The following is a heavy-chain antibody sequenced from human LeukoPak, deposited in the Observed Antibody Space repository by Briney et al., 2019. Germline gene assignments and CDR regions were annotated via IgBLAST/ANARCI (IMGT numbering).Heavy chain of an antibody. Sequence: SGGSLRLSCAASGFTFSSYAMSWVRQAPGKGLEWVSAISGSGGSTYYADSVKGRFTISRDNSKNTLYLQMNSLRAEDTAVYYCARGHLNLRYSSSSFIGYNWFDPWGQGTLVTVSS. CDR3: ARGHLNLRYSSSSFIGYNWFDP. V-gene: IGHV3-23*01. CDR2: ISGSGGST. CDR1: GFTFSSYA. D-gene: IGHD6-6*01. J-gene: IGHJ5*02.